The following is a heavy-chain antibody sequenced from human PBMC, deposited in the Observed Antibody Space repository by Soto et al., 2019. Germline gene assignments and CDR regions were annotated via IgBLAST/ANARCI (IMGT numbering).Heavy chain of an antibody. J-gene: IGHJ4*02. CDR2: IYYSGST. CDR1: GGSISSYY. V-gene: IGHV4-59*01. D-gene: IGHD2-15*01. Sequence: QVQLQESGPGLVKPSETLSLTCTVSGGSISSYYWSWIRQPPGKGLEWIGYIYYSGSTNYNPSLKSLFTISVDTSKNQFSLTLSSVTAADTAVYYCARVGPGPRGQPLYYFDYWGLGTLVTVSS. CDR3: ARVGPGPRGQPLYYFDY.